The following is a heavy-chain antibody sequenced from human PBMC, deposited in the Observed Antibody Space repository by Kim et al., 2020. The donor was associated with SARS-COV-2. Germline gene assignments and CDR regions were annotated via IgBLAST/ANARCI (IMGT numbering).Heavy chain of an antibody. V-gene: IGHV3-74*01. D-gene: IGHD2-15*01. CDR1: GFTFSSYW. CDR3: ARVRVVVAATRRAFDI. J-gene: IGHJ3*02. CDR2: INSDGSST. Sequence: GGSLRLSCAASGFTFSSYWMHWVRQAPGKGLVWVSRINSDGSSTSYADSVKGRFTISRDNAKNTRYLQMNSLRAEDTAVYYCARVRVVVAATRRAFDIWGQGTMVTVSS.